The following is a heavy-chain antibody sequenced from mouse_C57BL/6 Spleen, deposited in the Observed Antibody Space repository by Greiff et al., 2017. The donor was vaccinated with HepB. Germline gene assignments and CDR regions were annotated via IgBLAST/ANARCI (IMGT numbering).Heavy chain of an antibody. CDR3: TRGYYYGSSYHYYAMDY. J-gene: IGHJ4*01. CDR2: IRNKANNHAT. V-gene: IGHV6-6*01. Sequence: EVKLMESGGGLVQPGGSMKLSCAASGFTFSDAWMDWVRQSPEKGLEWVAEIRNKANNHATYYAESVKGRFTISRDDSKSSVYLQMNSLRAEDTGIYYCTRGYYYGSSYHYYAMDYWGQGTSVTVSS. CDR1: GFTFSDAW. D-gene: IGHD1-1*01.